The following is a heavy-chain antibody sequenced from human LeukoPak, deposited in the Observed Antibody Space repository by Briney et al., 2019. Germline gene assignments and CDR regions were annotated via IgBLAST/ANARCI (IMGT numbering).Heavy chain of an antibody. V-gene: IGHV3-21*04. CDR3: TKAWAADY. D-gene: IGHD1-26*01. J-gene: IGHJ4*02. CDR2: IRSNSDYI. CDR1: GFTFSSYS. Sequence: GGSLRLSCAASGFTFSSYSMNWVRQAPGKGLEWVSSIRSNSDYIYYADSVKGRFTISRDNAKNSLYLQMNSLRAEDTAVYYCTKAWAADYWGQGTLVTVSS.